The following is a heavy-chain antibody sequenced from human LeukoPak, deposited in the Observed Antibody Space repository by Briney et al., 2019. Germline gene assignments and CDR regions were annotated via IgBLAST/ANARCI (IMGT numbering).Heavy chain of an antibody. J-gene: IGHJ4*02. CDR2: ISSSSSYI. Sequence: PGGSLRLSCAASGFTFSSYSMNWVRQAPGKGLEWVSSISSSSSYIYYADSVKGRFTISRDNAKNSLYLQMNSLRAEDTAVYYCARQTLRGIAVPFDYWGQGTLVTVSS. D-gene: IGHD6-19*01. CDR1: GFTFSSYS. CDR3: ARQTLRGIAVPFDY. V-gene: IGHV3-21*01.